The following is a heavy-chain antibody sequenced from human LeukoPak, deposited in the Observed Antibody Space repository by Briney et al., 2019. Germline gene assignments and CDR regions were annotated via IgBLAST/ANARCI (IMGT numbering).Heavy chain of an antibody. J-gene: IGHJ1*01. Sequence: SETLSLTCAVYGGSFSGYYWSWIRQPPEKGLEWIGEINHGGSTNYNPSLKSRVTISVDTHKNQFSLKLSSVTAADTAVYYCAREYRLAGTQEGFQHWGQGTLVTVSS. D-gene: IGHD6-19*01. CDR1: GGSFSGYY. CDR2: INHGGST. CDR3: AREYRLAGTQEGFQH. V-gene: IGHV4-34*01.